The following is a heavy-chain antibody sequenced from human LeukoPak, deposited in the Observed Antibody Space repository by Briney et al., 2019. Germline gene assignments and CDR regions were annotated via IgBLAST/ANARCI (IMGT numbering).Heavy chain of an antibody. J-gene: IGHJ6*03. Sequence: GVSVNVSCKASGYTLTSYGIRWVRQAPGQGIGWMGWISAYNGNTTYAQKPQHRVNMTTDTSTSTDYMEMRSMRSDDTAVYYCARVKRFMEAYYYYYYMDVWGEGTTVTVSS. CDR2: ISAYNGNT. CDR3: ARVKRFMEAYYYYYYMDV. D-gene: IGHD3-3*01. V-gene: IGHV1-18*01. CDR1: GYTLTSYG.